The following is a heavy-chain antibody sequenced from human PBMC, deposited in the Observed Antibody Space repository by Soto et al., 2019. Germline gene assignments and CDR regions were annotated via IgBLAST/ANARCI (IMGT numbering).Heavy chain of an antibody. V-gene: IGHV3-30-3*01. CDR1: GFTFSSYA. D-gene: IGHD5-18*01. Sequence: QVQLVESGGGVVRPGRSLRLSCAASGFTFSSYAMHWVRQAPGKGLEWVAVISYDGSNKYYADSVKGRFTISRDNSKNTLYLQMNSLRAEDTAVYYCARERDSYGYYYYYGMDVWGQGTTVTVSS. CDR2: ISYDGSNK. CDR3: ARERDSYGYYYYYGMDV. J-gene: IGHJ6*02.